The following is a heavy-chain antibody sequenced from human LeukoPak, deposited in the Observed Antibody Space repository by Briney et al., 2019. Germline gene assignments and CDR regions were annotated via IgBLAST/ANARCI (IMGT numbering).Heavy chain of an antibody. CDR1: GGTFSSYA. CDR3: ARAHYYGSGSYYIPN. CDR2: IIPIFGTA. D-gene: IGHD3-10*01. V-gene: IGHV1-69*05. J-gene: IGHJ4*02. Sequence: ASVKVSCKASGGTFSSYAISWVRQAPGRGLEWMGRIIPIFGTANYAQKFQGRVTITTDESTSTAYMELSSLRSEDTAVYYCARAHYYGSGSYYIPNWGQGTLVTVSS.